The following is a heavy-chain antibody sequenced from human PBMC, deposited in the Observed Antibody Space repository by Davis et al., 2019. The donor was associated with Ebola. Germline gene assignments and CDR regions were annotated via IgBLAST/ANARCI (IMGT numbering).Heavy chain of an antibody. D-gene: IGHD3-10*01. Sequence: SETLSLTCAVSGGSISSSNWWSWVRQPPGKVLEWSGVIYHSGSTNYNSSLKRRVTISVDTSKNQFALKLGSVTAADTAVYYCARVSSVRRVIKPWGQGTLVTVSS. J-gene: IGHJ5*02. CDR3: ARVSSVRRVIKP. CDR1: GGSISSSNW. V-gene: IGHV4-4*02. CDR2: IYHSGST.